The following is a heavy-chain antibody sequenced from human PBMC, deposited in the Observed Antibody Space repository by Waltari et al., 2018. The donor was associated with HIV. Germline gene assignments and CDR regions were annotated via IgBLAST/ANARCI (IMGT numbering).Heavy chain of an antibody. CDR3: ARRSGEYWYFDL. CDR1: GYSISSGYY. Sequence: QVQLQESGPGLVKPSETLSLTCTVSGYSISSGYYWGWIRQPPGRGLEWIGSMYHSGSTYYNPSLKSRVTMSGDTSKNQFSLKLSSVTAADTAVYYCARRSGEYWYFDLWGRGTLVTVSS. CDR2: MYHSGST. D-gene: IGHD7-27*01. J-gene: IGHJ2*01. V-gene: IGHV4-38-2*02.